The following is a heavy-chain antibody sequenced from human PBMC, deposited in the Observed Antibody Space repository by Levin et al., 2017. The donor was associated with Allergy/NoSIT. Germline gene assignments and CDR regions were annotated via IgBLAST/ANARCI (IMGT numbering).Heavy chain of an antibody. J-gene: IGHJ4*02. CDR1: GYTFTSDG. V-gene: IGHV1-8*01. Sequence: ASVKVSCKPSGYTFTSDGISWLRQATGQGLEWMGWMNPNSGNTGYARKFQGRVTMTRDTSTDTAYMELSRLTSEDTAVYYCARAKRQQWLVPFYYFDYWGQGTLVTVSS. D-gene: IGHD6-19*01. CDR3: ARAKRQQWLVPFYYFDY. CDR2: MNPNSGNT.